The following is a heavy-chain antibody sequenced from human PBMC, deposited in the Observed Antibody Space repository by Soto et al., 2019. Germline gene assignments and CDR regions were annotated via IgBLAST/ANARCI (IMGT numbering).Heavy chain of an antibody. J-gene: IGHJ5*02. D-gene: IGHD3-3*01. CDR1: GGSISSGDYY. CDR3: ARVGYYDFWSGYYRTHWFDP. Sequence: SETLSLTCTVSGGSISSGDYYWSWIGQPPGKGLEWIGYIYYSGSTYYNPSLKSRVTISVDTSKNQFSLKLSSVTAADTAVYYCARVGYYDFWSGYYRTHWFDPWGQGTLVTVSS. CDR2: IYYSGST. V-gene: IGHV4-30-4*01.